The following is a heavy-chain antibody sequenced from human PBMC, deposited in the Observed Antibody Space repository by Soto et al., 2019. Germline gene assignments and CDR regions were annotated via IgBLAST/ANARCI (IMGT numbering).Heavy chain of an antibody. J-gene: IGHJ5*02. V-gene: IGHV1-24*01. CDR3: ATDSPKYCSSTSCFKWGWFDP. Sequence: ASVKVSCKVSGDTLTELSMHWVRQAPGKGLEWMGGFDPEDGETIYAQKFQGRVTMTEDTSTDTAYMELSSLRSEDTAVYYCATDSPKYCSSTSCFKWGWFDPWGQGTLVTVSS. CDR2: FDPEDGET. D-gene: IGHD2-2*01. CDR1: GDTLTELS.